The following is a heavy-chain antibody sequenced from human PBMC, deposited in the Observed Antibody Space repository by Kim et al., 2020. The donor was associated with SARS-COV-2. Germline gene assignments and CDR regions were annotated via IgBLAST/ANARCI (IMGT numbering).Heavy chain of an antibody. J-gene: IGHJ6*02. CDR1: GYSFTSYW. Sequence: GESLKISCKGSGYSFTSYWIGWVRQMPGKGLEWMGIIYPGDSDTRYSPSFQGQVTISADKSISTAYLQWSSLKASDTAMYYCARLPAKYDILTGYYVLGSFASMDVWGQGTTVTVSS. CDR2: IYPGDSDT. D-gene: IGHD3-9*01. V-gene: IGHV5-51*01. CDR3: ARLPAKYDILTGYYVLGSFASMDV.